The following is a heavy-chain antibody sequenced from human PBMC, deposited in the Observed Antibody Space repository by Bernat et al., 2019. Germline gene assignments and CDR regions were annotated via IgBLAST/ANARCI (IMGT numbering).Heavy chain of an antibody. J-gene: IGHJ5*02. D-gene: IGHD2-2*01. CDR3: ARGYCSSTSCYPFDT. Sequence: QVQLVQSGAEVKKPGSSVKVSCKASGGTFSSYAISWVRQAPGQGLEWMGRIIPILGIANYAQKFQGRVTITADKSTSTAYMELSSLRSEDTAVYYCARGYCSSTSCYPFDTWGQGTLVTVSS. CDR1: GGTFSSYA. V-gene: IGHV1-69*04. CDR2: IIPILGIA.